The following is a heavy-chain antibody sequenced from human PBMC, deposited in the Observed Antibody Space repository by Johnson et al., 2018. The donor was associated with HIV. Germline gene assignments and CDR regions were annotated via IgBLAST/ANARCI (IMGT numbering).Heavy chain of an antibody. CDR1: GFTFSGYA. V-gene: IGHV3-30-3*01. D-gene: IGHD7-27*01. CDR3: ARDEGLGIRGNAFDI. CDR2: ISYDGSNK. Sequence: GGSLKLSCAASGFTFSGYAMHWVRQAPGKGLEWVAVISYDGSNKYYADAVKGRFTISRDNSKNKLYLQMNSLSAEDTAVYYCARDEGLGIRGNAFDIWGQGTMVTVSS. J-gene: IGHJ3*02.